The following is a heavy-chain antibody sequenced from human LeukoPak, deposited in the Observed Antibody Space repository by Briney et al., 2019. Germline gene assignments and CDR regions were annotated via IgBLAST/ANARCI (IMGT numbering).Heavy chain of an antibody. V-gene: IGHV3-48*03. CDR1: GFAFSSYE. J-gene: IGHJ4*02. CDR2: ISSSGNTI. D-gene: IGHD6-19*01. CDR3: ARLRTGIAVAGTN. Sequence: GGSLRLSCAASGFAFSSYEMNWVRQAPGKGLEWISYISSSGNTIYYADSVKGRFTISRDNAKNSLYLQMNSLRAEDTAVYYCARLRTGIAVAGTNWGQGTLVTVSS.